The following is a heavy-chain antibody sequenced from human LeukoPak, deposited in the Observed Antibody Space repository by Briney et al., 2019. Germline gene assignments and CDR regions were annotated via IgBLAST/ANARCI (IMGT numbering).Heavy chain of an antibody. CDR1: GFTLSSYS. D-gene: IGHD2-2*01. J-gene: IGHJ3*02. CDR2: ISRSSSYI. Sequence: GGSLRLSCAASGFTLSSYSMNWVRQAPGKGLEWVSSISRSSSYIYYADSVKGRFTISRDNAKNSLYLQMNSLRAEDTAVYYCARDQYCSSTSCSGGAFDIWGQGTMVTVSS. V-gene: IGHV3-21*01. CDR3: ARDQYCSSTSCSGGAFDI.